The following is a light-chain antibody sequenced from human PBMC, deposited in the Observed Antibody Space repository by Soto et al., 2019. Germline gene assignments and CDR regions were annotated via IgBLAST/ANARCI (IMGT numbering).Light chain of an antibody. J-gene: IGKJ1*01. CDR3: QQYNKWPLT. Sequence: EIGLTQSLATLSLSPGERATLSCGASQSASTNLAWYQQKPGQAPRLLIYGASTRVIGIPARFSGSGSGTMFTLTISSLQSEDFALYFCQQYNKWPLTFGQGTKVDI. V-gene: IGKV3-15*01. CDR1: QSASTN. CDR2: GAS.